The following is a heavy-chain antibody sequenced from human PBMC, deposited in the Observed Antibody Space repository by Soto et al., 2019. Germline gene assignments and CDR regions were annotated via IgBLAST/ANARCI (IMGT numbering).Heavy chain of an antibody. D-gene: IGHD1-1*01. CDR3: AKWNGYGDH. Sequence: EVQLLESGGGLVQPGGSLRLSCAVSGFSFSTYGVTWVRQAPGKGLEWVSGVSGGSGTTHYADSVKGRFTITGDTSKNTVYLQMNSLRVEDTAVYYCAKWNGYGDHWGHGTLVTVSS. J-gene: IGHJ4*01. CDR1: GFSFSTYG. CDR2: VSGGSGTT. V-gene: IGHV3-23*01.